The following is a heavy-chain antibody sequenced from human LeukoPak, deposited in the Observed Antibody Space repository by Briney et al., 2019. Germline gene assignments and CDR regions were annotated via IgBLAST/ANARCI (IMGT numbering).Heavy chain of an antibody. J-gene: IGHJ4*02. CDR3: ARLRGFDY. V-gene: IGHV3-7*01. CDR1: GFTFGSYA. CDR2: IKQDGSDK. Sequence: PGGSLRLSCAASGFTFGSYAMSWVRQAPGKGLEWVANIKQDGSDKYYVDSVKGRFTISRDSAKNSLYLQMNGLRAEDTAVYYCARLRGFDYWGQGTLVTVSS. D-gene: IGHD3-10*01.